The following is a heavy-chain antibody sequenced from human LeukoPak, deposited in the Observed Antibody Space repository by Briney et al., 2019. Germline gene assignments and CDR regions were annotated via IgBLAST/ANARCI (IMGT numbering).Heavy chain of an antibody. Sequence: SETLSLTCTVSGGSISSSSYYWGWIRQPPGKGLEWIGSIYYSGSTYYNPSLKSRVSISIDTSKNQFSLNLSSVTAADTAVYYCASVHSSSWYEFDYWGQGTLVTVSS. CDR2: IYYSGST. D-gene: IGHD6-13*01. J-gene: IGHJ4*02. CDR1: GGSISSSSYY. CDR3: ASVHSSSWYEFDY. V-gene: IGHV4-39*01.